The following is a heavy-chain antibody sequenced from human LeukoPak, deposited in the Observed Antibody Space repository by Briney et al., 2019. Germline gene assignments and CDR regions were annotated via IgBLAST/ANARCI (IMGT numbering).Heavy chain of an antibody. D-gene: IGHD3-10*01. CDR2: IWYDGSNK. Sequence: GSLRLSCAASGFTFSSYGMHWVRQAPGKGLEWVAVIWYDGSNKYYADSVKGRFTISRDNSKNTLYLQMNSLRAEDTAVYYCARDRGVSPLDYWGQGTLVTVSS. J-gene: IGHJ4*02. CDR3: ARDRGVSPLDY. CDR1: GFTFSSYG. V-gene: IGHV3-33*01.